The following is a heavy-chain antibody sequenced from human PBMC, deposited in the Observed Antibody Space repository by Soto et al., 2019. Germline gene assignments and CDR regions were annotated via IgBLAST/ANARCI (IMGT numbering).Heavy chain of an antibody. CDR3: ARVEGSASSTGD. Sequence: QVQLVQSGPEVKIPGASVKVSCKASGYTFTAYYIHWVRQAPGQGLEWLGWISPNNGGTIYAQKFQGRVTLTRDTSVSTAYMELSRLTSDDTAAYYCARVEGSASSTGDWGQGTLVTVSS. D-gene: IGHD6-6*01. CDR2: ISPNNGGT. J-gene: IGHJ4*02. CDR1: GYTFTAYY. V-gene: IGHV1-2*02.